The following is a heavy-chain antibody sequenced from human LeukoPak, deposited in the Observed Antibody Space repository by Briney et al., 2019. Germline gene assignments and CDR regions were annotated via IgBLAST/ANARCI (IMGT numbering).Heavy chain of an antibody. CDR3: AREGDSSFGYFDY. V-gene: IGHV7-4-1*02. CDR1: GYTFTSNA. Sequence: GASVKVSCKASGYTFTSNAMNWVRQAPGQGLEWMGWINTKTGNPTYAQGFTGRFVFSLDTSVSTAYLQISSLKADDNAVYYCAREGDSSFGYFDYWGQGTLVTVSS. CDR2: INTKTGNP. D-gene: IGHD6-13*01. J-gene: IGHJ4*02.